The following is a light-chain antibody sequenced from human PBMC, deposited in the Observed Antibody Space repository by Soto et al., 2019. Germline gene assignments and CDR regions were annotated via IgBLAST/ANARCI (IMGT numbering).Light chain of an antibody. Sequence: DIQMTQSPSTLSGSVGDRVTITCRASQTISSWLAWYQQKPGKAPKLLIYKASTLKSGVPSRFSGSGSGTEFTLTISSLQPDDFATYYCQQYNSYWTFGLGTKVDIK. CDR3: QQYNSYWT. J-gene: IGKJ1*01. V-gene: IGKV1-5*03. CDR2: KAS. CDR1: QTISSW.